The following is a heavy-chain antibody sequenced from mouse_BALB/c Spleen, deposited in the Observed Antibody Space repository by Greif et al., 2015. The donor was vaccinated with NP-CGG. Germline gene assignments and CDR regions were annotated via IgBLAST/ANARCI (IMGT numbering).Heavy chain of an antibody. J-gene: IGHJ3*01. CDR3: VRGGDYDRFAY. V-gene: IGHV2-9-2*01. D-gene: IGHD2-4*01. Sequence: VQRVESGPGLVAPSQSLSITCTVSGFSLTSYDISWIRQPPGKGLEWLGVIWTGGGTNYNSAFMSRLSISKDNSKSQVFLKMNSLQTDDTAIYYCVRGGDYDRFAYWGQGTLVTVSA. CDR2: IWTGGGT. CDR1: GFSLTSYD.